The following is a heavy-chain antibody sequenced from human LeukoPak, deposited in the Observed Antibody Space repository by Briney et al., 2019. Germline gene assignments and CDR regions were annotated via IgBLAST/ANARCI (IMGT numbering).Heavy chain of an antibody. J-gene: IGHJ4*02. D-gene: IGHD3-22*01. Sequence: SETLSLTCTVSGGSITNYYWSWIRQPPGKGLEWIGYIYYSGSTNYNPSLKSRVTISVDTSKNQFSLKLSSVTAADTPVYYCARVQSYYYDLVYYWGQGTLVTVSS. CDR1: GGSITNYY. CDR2: IYYSGST. CDR3: ARVQSYYYDLVYY. V-gene: IGHV4-59*12.